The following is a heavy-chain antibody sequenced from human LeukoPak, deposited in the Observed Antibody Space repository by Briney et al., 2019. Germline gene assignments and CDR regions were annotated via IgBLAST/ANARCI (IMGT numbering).Heavy chain of an antibody. D-gene: IGHD1/OR15-1a*01. CDR1: GFTFSSYG. Sequence: GGSLRLSCAASGFTFSSYGMHWVRQAPGKGLEWVAFIRYDGSNKYYADSVKGRFTISRDNSKNTLYLQVNSLRVEDTAVYYCAREGTGSYMDVWGKGTTVTVSS. CDR2: IRYDGSNK. V-gene: IGHV3-30*02. J-gene: IGHJ6*03. CDR3: AREGTGSYMDV.